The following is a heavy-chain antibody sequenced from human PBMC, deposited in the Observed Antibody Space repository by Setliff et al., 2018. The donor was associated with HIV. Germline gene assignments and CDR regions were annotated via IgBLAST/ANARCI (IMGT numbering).Heavy chain of an antibody. V-gene: IGHV3-7*01. J-gene: IGHJ4*02. Sequence: SLKISCAASGFTFSIYWMNWVRQAPGKGLEWVANIKQDGSEKNYVDSVKGRFTISRDNAKNSLYLQMNSLRDEDTAVYYCAREDYYDSTQTDYWGQGALVTVSS. CDR2: IKQDGSEK. CDR1: GFTFSIYW. D-gene: IGHD3-22*01. CDR3: AREDYYDSTQTDY.